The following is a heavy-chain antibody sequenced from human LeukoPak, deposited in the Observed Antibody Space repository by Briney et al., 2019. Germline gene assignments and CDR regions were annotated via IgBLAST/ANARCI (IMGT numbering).Heavy chain of an antibody. CDR1: GGSISSGGYY. CDR2: IYYSGST. D-gene: IGHD4-17*01. V-gene: IGHV4-31*03. J-gene: IGHJ4*02. Sequence: SETLSLTCTVSGGSISSGGYYWSWIRQHPGKGLEWIGYIYYSGSTYYNPSLKSRVTISVDTSKNQFSLKLSSVTAADTAVYYCARRGENYGDYGAYYFDYWGQGTLVTVSS. CDR3: ARRGENYGDYGAYYFDY.